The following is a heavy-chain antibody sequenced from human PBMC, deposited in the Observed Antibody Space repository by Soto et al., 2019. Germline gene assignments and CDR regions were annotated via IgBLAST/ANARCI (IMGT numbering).Heavy chain of an antibody. D-gene: IGHD6-19*01. J-gene: IGHJ6*02. V-gene: IGHV3-30*18. CDR1: GFTFSSYG. CDR3: AKDRVAVAGPNYYYYGMDV. CDR2: ISYDGSNK. Sequence: LRLSCAASGFTFSSYGMHWVRQAPGKGLEWVAVISYDGSNKYYADSVKGRFTISRDNSKNTLYLQMNSLRAEDTAVYYCAKDRVAVAGPNYYYYGMDVWGQGTTVTVSS.